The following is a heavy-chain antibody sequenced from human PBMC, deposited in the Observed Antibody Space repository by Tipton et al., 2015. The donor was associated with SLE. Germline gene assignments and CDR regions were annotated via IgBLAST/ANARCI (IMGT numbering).Heavy chain of an antibody. Sequence: LRLSCTVSGDSMNSGVYYWSWLRQPAGKGLEWIGHIFSSGNTIYNPSLKSRVTISEDTSKNQFSLRLSSVTAADTAVYYCAREGISYCGGDCHGSFDYWGQGSLVTVSS. CDR2: IFSSGNT. V-gene: IGHV4-61*09. CDR1: GDSMNSGVYY. J-gene: IGHJ4*02. CDR3: AREGISYCGGDCHGSFDY. D-gene: IGHD2-21*01.